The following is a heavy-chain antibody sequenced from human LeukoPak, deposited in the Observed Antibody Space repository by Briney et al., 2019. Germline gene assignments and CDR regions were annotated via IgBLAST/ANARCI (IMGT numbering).Heavy chain of an antibody. Sequence: HGASVKVSCKASGYSLTSYDVNWVRQATGQGLEWMGWMNPSNGNTGYAQKFQGRVTMTRNTSINTAYMELSSLTSEDTAVYYCTKGSKSGSYRDSWGQGTLVTVSS. CDR1: GYSLTSYD. J-gene: IGHJ4*02. V-gene: IGHV1-8*01. CDR3: TKGSKSGSYRDS. D-gene: IGHD3-10*01. CDR2: MNPSNGNT.